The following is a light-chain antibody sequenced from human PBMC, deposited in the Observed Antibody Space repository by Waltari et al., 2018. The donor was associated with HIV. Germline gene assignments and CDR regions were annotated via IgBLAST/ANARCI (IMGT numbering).Light chain of an antibody. V-gene: IGLV1-51*01. CDR2: DNN. J-gene: IGLJ3*02. CDR1: SSNLGNNY. CDR3: GTWDTSLSAGV. Sequence: QSVLTQPPSVSAAPGQKVVISCSGSSSNLGNNYVSWFQHLPGTAPKFIIFDNNKRPSGIPDRFAGSRSGTSATLTITGLQTGDEADYYCGTWDTSLSAGVFGGGTKVTVL.